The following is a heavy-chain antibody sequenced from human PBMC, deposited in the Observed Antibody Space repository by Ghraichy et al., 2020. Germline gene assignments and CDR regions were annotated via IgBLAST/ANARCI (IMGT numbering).Heavy chain of an antibody. CDR2: INSDGSST. CDR1: GFTFSSYW. J-gene: IGHJ4*02. V-gene: IGHV3-74*01. D-gene: IGHD6-13*01. CDR3: ARVSYSSWYHY. Sequence: GGSLRLSCAASGFTFSSYWMHWVRQAPGKGLVWVSRINSDGSSTSYADSVKGRFTISRDNAKNTLYLQMNSLRAEDTAVYYCARVSYSSWYHYWGQGTLVTVSS.